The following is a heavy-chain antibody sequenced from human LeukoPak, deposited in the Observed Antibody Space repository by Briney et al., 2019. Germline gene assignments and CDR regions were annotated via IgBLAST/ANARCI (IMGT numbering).Heavy chain of an antibody. Sequence: ASVKVSCKASGYTFTGYYMHWVRQAPGQGLEWRGWINPNSGGTNYAQKFQGRVTMTRDTSISTAYMELSRLRSDDTAVYYCARDSYCSSTSCYSSYYGMDVWGQGTTVTVSS. J-gene: IGHJ6*02. D-gene: IGHD2-2*01. CDR1: GYTFTGYY. V-gene: IGHV1-2*02. CDR2: INPNSGGT. CDR3: ARDSYCSSTSCYSSYYGMDV.